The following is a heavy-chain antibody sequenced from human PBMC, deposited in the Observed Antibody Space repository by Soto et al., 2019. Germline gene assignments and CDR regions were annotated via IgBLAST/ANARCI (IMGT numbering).Heavy chain of an antibody. V-gene: IGHV1-24*01. CDR2: FDPEDGET. CDR3: ATGGRYCSSTSCYPIDY. Sequence: ASVKVSCKVSGYTLTELSMHWVRQAPGKGLEWMGGFDPEDGETIYAQKFQGRVTMTEDTSTDTAYMELSSLRSEDTAVYYCATGGRYCSSTSCYPIDYWGKETRATAPS. J-gene: IGHJ4*02. D-gene: IGHD2-2*01. CDR1: GYTLTELS.